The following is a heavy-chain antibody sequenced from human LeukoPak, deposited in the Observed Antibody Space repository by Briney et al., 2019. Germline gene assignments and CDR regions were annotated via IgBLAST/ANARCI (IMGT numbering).Heavy chain of an antibody. CDR1: GFTFSRHS. D-gene: IGHD4-11*01. CDR3: ARGDSNYGGGLDY. CDR2: ISSSSSYI. J-gene: IGHJ4*02. V-gene: IGHV3-21*01. Sequence: GGSLRLSCAASGFTFSRHSMNWVRQAPGKGLEWVSSISSSSSYIYYADSVKGRVTISRDNTRNSMYLQMNSLRAEDTAVYYCARGDSNYGGGLDYWGQGTLVTVSS.